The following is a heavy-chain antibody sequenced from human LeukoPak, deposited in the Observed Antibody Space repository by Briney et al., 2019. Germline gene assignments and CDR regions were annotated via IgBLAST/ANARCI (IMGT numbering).Heavy chain of an antibody. J-gene: IGHJ4*02. CDR2: ISYDGSNK. Sequence: PGGSRRLSGAVSGFTFSNYGMHWVRQAPGKGLEWVAVISYDGSNKYYADSVKGRFAIPRNNSKNTLYLQMNSLRAEDTAVYYCAKAYGYCTTTSCSHEEFDYWGQGTLVTVSS. V-gene: IGHV3-30*18. CDR3: AKAYGYCTTTSCSHEEFDY. D-gene: IGHD2-2*01. CDR1: GFTFSNYG.